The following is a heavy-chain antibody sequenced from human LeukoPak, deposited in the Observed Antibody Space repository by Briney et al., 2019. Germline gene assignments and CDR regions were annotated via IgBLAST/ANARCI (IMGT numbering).Heavy chain of an antibody. CDR2: IWYDGSNK. J-gene: IGHJ6*03. Sequence: PGGSLRLSCAASEFTFSSYGMHWVRQAPGKGLEWVAVIWYDGSNKYYADSVKGRFTISRDNSKNTLYLQMNSLGAEDTAVYYCAKDARRYYYYMGVWGKGTTVTVSS. D-gene: IGHD1-14*01. CDR1: EFTFSSYG. V-gene: IGHV3-33*06. CDR3: AKDARRYYYYMGV.